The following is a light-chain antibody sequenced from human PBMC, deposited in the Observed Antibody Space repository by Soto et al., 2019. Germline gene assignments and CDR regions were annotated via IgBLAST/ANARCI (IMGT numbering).Light chain of an antibody. J-gene: IGKJ1*01. V-gene: IGKV1-5*01. Sequence: DIQMTQSPSTLSASVGDRVTITCRASQSISSWLAWYQQKPRKAPKVLIFHASSLESGVPSRFSGSGSATEFTLTISSLQHDDFATYYCQPYSTYPWTFGQGTKVEIK. CDR3: QPYSTYPWT. CDR1: QSISSW. CDR2: HAS.